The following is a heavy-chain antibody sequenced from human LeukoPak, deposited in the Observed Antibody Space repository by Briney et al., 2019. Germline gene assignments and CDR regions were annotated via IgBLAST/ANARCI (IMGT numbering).Heavy chain of an antibody. CDR3: ARDTVATTFDY. Sequence: PGGSLRLSCAASGFTFSNYWMSWVRQAPGKGLEWVANIKQDGSDKYYVDSVKGRFSISRDNAKNSLYLQMSSLRAEDTAVYYCARDTVATTFDYWGQGTVVTVSS. CDR1: GFTFSNYW. CDR2: IKQDGSDK. V-gene: IGHV3-7*04. J-gene: IGHJ4*02. D-gene: IGHD4-17*01.